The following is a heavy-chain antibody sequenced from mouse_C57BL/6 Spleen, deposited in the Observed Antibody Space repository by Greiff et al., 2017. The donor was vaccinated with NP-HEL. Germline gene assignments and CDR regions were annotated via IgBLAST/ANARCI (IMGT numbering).Heavy chain of an antibody. Sequence: VQLQQPGAELVKPGASVKLSCKASGYTFTSYWMHWVKQRPGQGLEWIGMIHPNSGSTNYNEKFKSKATLTVDKSSSTAYMQLSSLTSEDSAVYDCARRASSRAMDYWGQGTSVTVSS. D-gene: IGHD3-2*02. J-gene: IGHJ4*01. CDR1: GYTFTSYW. V-gene: IGHV1-64*01. CDR3: ARRASSRAMDY. CDR2: IHPNSGST.